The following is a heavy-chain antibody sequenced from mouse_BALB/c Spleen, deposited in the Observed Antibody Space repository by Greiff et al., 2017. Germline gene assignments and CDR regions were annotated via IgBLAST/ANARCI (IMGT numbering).Heavy chain of an antibody. CDR1: GYTFTSYY. J-gene: IGHJ2*01. D-gene: IGHD4-1*01. Sequence: VKLMESGAELVKPGASVKLSCKASGYTFTSYYMYWVKQRPGQGLEWIGEINPSNGGTNFNEKFKSKATLTVDKSSSTAYMQLSSLTSEDSAVYYCTRRTFSGTGDYWGQGTTLTVSS. CDR2: INPSNGGT. CDR3: TRRTFSGTGDY. V-gene: IGHV1S81*02.